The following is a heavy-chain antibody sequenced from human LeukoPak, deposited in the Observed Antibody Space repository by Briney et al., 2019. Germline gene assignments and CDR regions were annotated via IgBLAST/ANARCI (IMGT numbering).Heavy chain of an antibody. V-gene: IGHV3-23*01. CDR2: ISGSGGST. CDR3: AKDPNYDILTILDY. CDR1: GFTFSSYA. D-gene: IGHD3-9*01. Sequence: GGSLRLSCAASGFTFSSYAMSWVRQAPGKGLEWVSAISGSGGSTYYADSVKGRFTISRDNSKNTLYLQMNSLRAEDTAVYYCAKDPNYDILTILDYWGQGTLVTVSS. J-gene: IGHJ4*02.